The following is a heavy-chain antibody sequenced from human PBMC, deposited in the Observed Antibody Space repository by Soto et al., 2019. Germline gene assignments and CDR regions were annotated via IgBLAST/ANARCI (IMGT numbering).Heavy chain of an antibody. CDR2: IYDGGRT. CDR1: GGSISTVDYW. Sequence: QVQLQESGPGLVKPSQTLSLTCTVSGGSISTVDYWWSWIRQSPDMGLEWIGHIYDGGRTYNNPSLESRVTMSVDTSKSQLSLTLSSVSAADTAVYYCVRGPSGDKVDSWGQGTLVTVSS. CDR3: VRGPSGDKVDS. J-gene: IGHJ4*02. V-gene: IGHV4-30-4*01. D-gene: IGHD7-27*01.